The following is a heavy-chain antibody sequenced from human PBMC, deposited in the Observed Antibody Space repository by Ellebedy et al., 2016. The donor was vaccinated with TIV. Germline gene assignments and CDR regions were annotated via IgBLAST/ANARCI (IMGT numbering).Heavy chain of an antibody. CDR3: ASLLLDYYDSSGYYPADYYYGMDV. CDR2: INHSGST. CDR1: GGSFSGYY. J-gene: IGHJ6*02. V-gene: IGHV4-34*01. D-gene: IGHD3-22*01. Sequence: SETLSLTCAVYGGSFSGYYWSWIRQPPGKGLEWIGEINHSGSTNYNPSLKSRVTISVDTSKNQFSLKLSSVTAADTAVYYCASLLLDYYDSSGYYPADYYYGMDVWGQGTTVTVSS.